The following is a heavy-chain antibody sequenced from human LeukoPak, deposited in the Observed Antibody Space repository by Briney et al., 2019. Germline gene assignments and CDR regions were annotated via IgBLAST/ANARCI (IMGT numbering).Heavy chain of an antibody. CDR3: ANIPNSFGPDY. V-gene: IGHV3-30*02. Sequence: GGSLTLSCAASGFSFSNYDMHWVRQAPGRGLEWVAFVQKDGNLKKYADSVKGRFTISRDNSKNTLYLQMNSLRVEDTAVYYCANIPNSFGPDYWGQGSLVTVSS. CDR2: VQKDGNLK. J-gene: IGHJ4*02. D-gene: IGHD3-16*01. CDR1: GFSFSNYD.